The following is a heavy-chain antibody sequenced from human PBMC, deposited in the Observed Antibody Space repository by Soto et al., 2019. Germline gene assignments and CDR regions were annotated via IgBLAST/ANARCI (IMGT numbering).Heavy chain of an antibody. D-gene: IGHD6-19*01. CDR1: GGSISSSSYY. J-gene: IGHJ6*02. Sequence: SETLSLTCTVSGGSISSSSYYWGWIRQPPGKGLEWIGSIYYSGSTYYNPSLKSRVTISVDTSKDQFSLKLSSVTAADTAVYYCARQEGGIAVAGTGEGYYYYGMDVWGQGTTVTVSS. CDR3: ARQEGGIAVAGTGEGYYYYGMDV. V-gene: IGHV4-39*01. CDR2: IYYSGST.